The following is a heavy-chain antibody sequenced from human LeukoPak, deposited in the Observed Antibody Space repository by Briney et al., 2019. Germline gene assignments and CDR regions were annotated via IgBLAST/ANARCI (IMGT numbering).Heavy chain of an antibody. CDR3: ATGRSCATCYLPDY. CDR2: INQAGGEK. Sequence: GGSLRLSCAASGFTFSGYWMSWVRQAPGKGLEWVANINQAGGEKYYADSVKGRFTISRDNAMSSLYLQMNSLRAEDTAVYYCATGRSCATCYLPDYWGQGTLVTVSS. CDR1: GFTFSGYW. D-gene: IGHD2-2*01. J-gene: IGHJ4*02. V-gene: IGHV3-7*01.